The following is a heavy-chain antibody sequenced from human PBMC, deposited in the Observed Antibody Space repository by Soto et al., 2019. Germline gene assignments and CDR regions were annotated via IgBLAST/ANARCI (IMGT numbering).Heavy chain of an antibody. CDR1: GYTFTSYG. CDR3: ARDKSLGQAYGEYXY. D-gene: IGHD4-17*01. Sequence: ASVKVSCKASGYTFTSYGISWVRQAPGQGLEWMGWISAYNGNTNYAQKLQGRVTMTTDTSTSTAYMELRSLRSDDTAVYYCARDKSLGQAYGEYXYWGQGTLVTVSS. V-gene: IGHV1-18*01. J-gene: IGHJ4*02. CDR2: ISAYNGNT.